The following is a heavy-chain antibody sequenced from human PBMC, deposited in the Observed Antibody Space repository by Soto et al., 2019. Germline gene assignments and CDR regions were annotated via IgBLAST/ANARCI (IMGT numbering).Heavy chain of an antibody. V-gene: IGHV4-34*01. CDR1: GGSFSGYY. CDR3: GSDNNRGLLAY. D-gene: IGHD1-1*01. J-gene: IGHJ4*02. Sequence: PSETLSLTCAVYGGSFSGYYWTWIRQPPGTGLEWIGEINHSGSTNYNPSLKSRVTISVDTSKNQFSLKLTSVTAADTAVYYCGSDNNRGLLAYCGQGSLVTVSS. CDR2: INHSGST.